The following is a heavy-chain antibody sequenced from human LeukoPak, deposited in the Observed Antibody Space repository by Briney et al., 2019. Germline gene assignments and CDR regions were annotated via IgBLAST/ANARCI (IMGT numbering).Heavy chain of an antibody. CDR3: AGQGPGYCGSTSCYGVDY. D-gene: IGHD2-2*01. J-gene: IGHJ4*02. V-gene: IGHV7-4-1*02. CDR1: GYTFTSSA. CDR2: INTNAGNP. Sequence: GASVKVSCKASGYTFTSSAMNWVRQAPGQGLEWMGWINTNAGNPTYAQGYTGRFVFSLDTSVSTAYLQISSLKAEDTAVYYCAGQGPGYCGSTSCYGVDYWGQGTLVTVSS.